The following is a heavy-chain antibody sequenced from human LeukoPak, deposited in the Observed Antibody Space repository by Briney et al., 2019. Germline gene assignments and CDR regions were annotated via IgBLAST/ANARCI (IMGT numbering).Heavy chain of an antibody. Sequence: PSQTLSLTCAVSGGSISSGGYSWSWIRQPPGKGLEWIGYIYHSGSTYYNPSLKSRVTISVDRSNNQFSLKLSSVPAADTAVYYCARGNYYFDYWGQGTLVTVSS. CDR2: IYHSGST. J-gene: IGHJ4*02. CDR3: ARGNYYFDY. V-gene: IGHV4-30-2*01. D-gene: IGHD1-7*01. CDR1: GGSISSGGYS.